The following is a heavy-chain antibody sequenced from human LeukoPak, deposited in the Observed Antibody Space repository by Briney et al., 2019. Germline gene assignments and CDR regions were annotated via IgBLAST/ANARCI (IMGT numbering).Heavy chain of an antibody. CDR3: ARRPYSDTSGRLSDV. D-gene: IGHD3-22*01. J-gene: IGHJ6*02. Sequence: GGSLRLSCAASGFAFSSYNMNWVRKAPGKGLEWISYIGSSGSPTHYADSVGGRFTISRDNAKNSLYLQMNSLRDEDTAVYFCARRPYSDTSGRLSDVWGQGTTVTVSS. CDR1: GFAFSSYN. V-gene: IGHV3-48*02. CDR2: IGSSGSPT.